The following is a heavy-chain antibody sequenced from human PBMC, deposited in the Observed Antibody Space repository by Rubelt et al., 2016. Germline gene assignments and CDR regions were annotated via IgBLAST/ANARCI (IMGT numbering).Heavy chain of an antibody. Sequence: QVQLVQSGAEVKKPGASVKVSCEASGYTFTGYYMHWVRQAPGQGLEWMGWISAYNGNTTYAQKLHGRFTMTTCTSTSTAYMELRSLRSDDTAVYYCARDKGGSDYWGQGTLVTVSS. CDR2: ISAYNGNT. D-gene: IGHD5-12*01. V-gene: IGHV1-18*04. CDR3: ARDKGGSDY. J-gene: IGHJ4*02. CDR1: GYTFTGYY.